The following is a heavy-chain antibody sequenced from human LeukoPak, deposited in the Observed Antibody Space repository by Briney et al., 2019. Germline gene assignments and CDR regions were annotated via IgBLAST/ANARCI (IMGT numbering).Heavy chain of an antibody. V-gene: IGHV4-39*07. CDR1: GGSISSSSYY. CDR2: IYYSGST. CDR3: TSHDYGDYLIDY. Sequence: NSSETLSLTCTVSGGSISSSSYYWGWIRQPPGKGLEWIGSIYYSGSTYYNPSLKSRVTISVDTSKNQFSLKLSSVTAADTAVYYCTSHDYGDYLIDYWGQGTLVTVSS. D-gene: IGHD4-17*01. J-gene: IGHJ4*02.